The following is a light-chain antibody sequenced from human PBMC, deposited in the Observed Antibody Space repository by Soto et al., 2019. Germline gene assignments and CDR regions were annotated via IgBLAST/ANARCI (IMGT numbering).Light chain of an antibody. V-gene: IGKV3-15*01. J-gene: IGKJ2*01. CDR3: QQYNDWRMYT. Sequence: EIVLTQSPATLSVSPGESATLSCWATQSVSTTLAWYQQKPGQAPRLLIYGASTRAPGVPARFSGSGFGTTFTLTISSQQSEDFAVYYCQQYNDWRMYTFGQGTKLEI. CDR2: GAS. CDR1: QSVSTT.